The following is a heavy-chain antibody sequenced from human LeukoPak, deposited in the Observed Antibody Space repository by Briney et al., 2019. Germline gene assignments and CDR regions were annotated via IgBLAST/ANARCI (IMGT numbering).Heavy chain of an antibody. CDR2: ISSTSSYI. J-gene: IGHJ4*02. CDR1: GFTFSSYT. D-gene: IGHD2-15*01. V-gene: IGHV3-21*01. Sequence: GGSLRLSCAASGFTFSSYTMNWVRQAPGKGLEWVSSISSTSSYIYYADSVKGRFTISRDNAKNLLYLQMNSLRAEDTAVYYCAREGFPAAYDYWGQGTLVPVSS. CDR3: AREGFPAAYDY.